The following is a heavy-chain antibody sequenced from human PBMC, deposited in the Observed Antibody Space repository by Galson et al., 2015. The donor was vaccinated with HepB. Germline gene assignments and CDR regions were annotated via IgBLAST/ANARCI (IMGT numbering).Heavy chain of an antibody. CDR2: INPSGGNT. D-gene: IGHD1-26*01. J-gene: IGHJ4*02. CDR3: ARGLGSSGDY. CDR1: GYTFTNYY. V-gene: IGHV1-46*01. Sequence: SVKVSCKASGYTFTNYYMHWVRQAPGQGLEWMGIINPSGGNTNYAQKFQGRVTMTRDTSTSTVYMELRSLRSDDTAVYYCARGLGSSGDYWGQGTLVTVSS.